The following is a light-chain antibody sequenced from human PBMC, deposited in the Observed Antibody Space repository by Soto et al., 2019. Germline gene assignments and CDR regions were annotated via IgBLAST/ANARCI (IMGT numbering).Light chain of an antibody. CDR1: QTISSW. CDR3: QQVNSYPQT. Sequence: DIQMTQSPSTLSGSVGDRVTITCLASQTISSWLAWYQQTPGKAPKLLIYKASTLKSGVPARFSGSRSGTDFTLTISSLQPEDFATYYCQQVNSYPQTFGQGTRLEIK. CDR2: KAS. J-gene: IGKJ5*01. V-gene: IGKV1-5*03.